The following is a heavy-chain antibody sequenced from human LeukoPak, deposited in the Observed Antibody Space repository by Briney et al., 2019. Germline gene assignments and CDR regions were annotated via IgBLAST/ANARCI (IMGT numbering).Heavy chain of an antibody. CDR3: ARLRWPRGGRSSFAY. J-gene: IGHJ4*02. CDR1: GYSFTSHW. D-gene: IGHD3-10*01. CDR2: VNPAASDT. Sequence: PGESLKISGKGSGYSFTSHWIGGARQMPGKGLEWMGIVNPAASDTIYSPSFPRQVTIPTAESITTAYLQWSRLKASATAMHYSARLRWPRGGRSSFAYCGQGALATVSS. V-gene: IGHV5-51*01.